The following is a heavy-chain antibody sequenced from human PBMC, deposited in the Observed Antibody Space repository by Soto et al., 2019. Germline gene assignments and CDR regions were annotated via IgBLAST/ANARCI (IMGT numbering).Heavy chain of an antibody. CDR1: GGAFSGYY. V-gene: IGHV4-34*01. Sequence: SDTLSLTCAVYGGAFSGYYWSWIRQPPGKGLEWIGEINHSGSTNYNPSLKSRVTISVDTSKNQFSLKLSSVTAADTAVYYCATPIAAAGSAEYFQHWGQGTLVTVSS. CDR3: ATPIAAAGSAEYFQH. CDR2: INHSGST. J-gene: IGHJ1*01. D-gene: IGHD6-13*01.